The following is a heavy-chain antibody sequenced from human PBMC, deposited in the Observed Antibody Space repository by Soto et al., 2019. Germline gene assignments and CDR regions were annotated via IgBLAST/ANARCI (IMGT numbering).Heavy chain of an antibody. V-gene: IGHV3-33*01. CDR1: GLTFSSYG. D-gene: IGHD2-2*02. Sequence: PGGSLRLFCAASGLTFSSYGMRWVRQALGKGLEWLTVTWYDASKKSYADSVNARYTISRNSSKNTLYLQINSLRAEDTAVYYCARGRYCSSTSCYSPGPQFDYCGQGSLVTVSS. CDR3: ARGRYCSSTSCYSPGPQFDY. J-gene: IGHJ4*02. CDR2: TWYDASKK.